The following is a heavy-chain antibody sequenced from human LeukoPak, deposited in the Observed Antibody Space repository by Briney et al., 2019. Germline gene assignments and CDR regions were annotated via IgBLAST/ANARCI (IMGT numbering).Heavy chain of an antibody. CDR2: ISSLGVST. J-gene: IGHJ6*03. D-gene: IGHD2-2*01. CDR3: ARMPSTEIYYFYYMDV. V-gene: IGHV3-23*01. Sequence: GGSLRLSCADSEFTLSSYTMNWVRLAPGKGLEWVSGISSLGVSTYYADSVKGRFTISRDNSKNTVYLQMDILATEDTAIYYCARMPSTEIYYFYYMDVWGKGTTVTVSS. CDR1: EFTLSSYT.